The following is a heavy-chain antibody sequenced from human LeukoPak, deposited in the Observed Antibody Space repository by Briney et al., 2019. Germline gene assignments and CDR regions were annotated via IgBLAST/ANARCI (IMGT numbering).Heavy chain of an antibody. Sequence: PGGSLRLSCVASGFTSSAFWMSWVRRPPGKGLEWVANIKRGGSESYYVDSVQGRFTISRENAKNSLYLQVDSLRVEDTAVYYCARVGTWELQRVFDYWGQGTPVTVSS. CDR3: ARVGTWELQRVFDY. CDR2: IKRGGSES. V-gene: IGHV3-7*01. D-gene: IGHD1-26*01. CDR1: GFTSSAFW. J-gene: IGHJ4*02.